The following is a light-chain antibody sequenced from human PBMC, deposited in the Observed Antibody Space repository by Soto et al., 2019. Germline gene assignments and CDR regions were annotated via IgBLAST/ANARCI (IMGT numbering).Light chain of an antibody. Sequence: DIQMTQSPSSLSASVGDRVTITCRASQSISSYLNWYQQKPGKAPKLLIYAASSLQSGVPSRFSGSGSGTDFTLTISSLQPEDFATYYCQQSHISRTFGPGTKVDIK. J-gene: IGKJ3*01. CDR1: QSISSY. CDR2: AAS. CDR3: QQSHISRT. V-gene: IGKV1-39*01.